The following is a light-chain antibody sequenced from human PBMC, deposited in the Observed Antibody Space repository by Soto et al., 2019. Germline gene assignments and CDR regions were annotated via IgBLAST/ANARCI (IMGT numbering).Light chain of an antibody. CDR1: QSLLHSSNNKNF. CDR2: WAS. J-gene: IGKJ4*01. V-gene: IGKV4-1*01. CDR3: QQYYRSPLT. Sequence: DIVMTQSPDSLAVSLGERATINCKSSQSLLHSSNNKNFLAWYQQKPGQPPKLLIYWASTRESGVPDRFSGSGSGTDFTLTISSLQAEDVAVYYCQQYYRSPLTFGGGTKVEIK.